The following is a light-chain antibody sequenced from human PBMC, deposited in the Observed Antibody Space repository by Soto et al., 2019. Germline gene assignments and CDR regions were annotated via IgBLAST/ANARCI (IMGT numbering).Light chain of an antibody. CDR3: QQSAGSPRT. CDR1: QGIGNT. V-gene: IGKV3-20*01. Sequence: EIVITQSPATLSVSPGEGATLSCRASQGIGNTLAWYQQKPGQTPRLLIYGASSRATGIPDRFSGSGFGTDFTITIRRLEPEDFAVYYGQQSAGSPRTFGQGTKVDIK. CDR2: GAS. J-gene: IGKJ1*01.